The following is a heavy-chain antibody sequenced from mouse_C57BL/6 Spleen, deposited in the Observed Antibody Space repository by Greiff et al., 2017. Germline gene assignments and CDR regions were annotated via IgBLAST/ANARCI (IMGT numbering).Heavy chain of an antibody. J-gene: IGHJ4*01. D-gene: IGHD2-3*01. CDR3: ERGDGYSLYAMDY. CDR2: IDPSDSYP. CDR1: GYTFTSYW. Sequence: QVHVKQPGAELVRPGTSVKLSCKASGYTFTSYWLHWVKQRPGHGLEWIGVIDPSDSYPHYNQKFKGKATLTVDPSSSQAYMQLSSRTSEDSAVYYCERGDGYSLYAMDYWGQGTSVTVAS. V-gene: IGHV1-59*01.